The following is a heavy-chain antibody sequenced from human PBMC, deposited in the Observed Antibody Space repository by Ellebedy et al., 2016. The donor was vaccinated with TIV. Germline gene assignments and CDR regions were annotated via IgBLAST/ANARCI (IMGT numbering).Heavy chain of an antibody. CDR2: IYTSGST. J-gene: IGHJ5*02. CDR1: GFTFSNAW. V-gene: IGHV4-4*07. Sequence: ESLKISCAASGFTFSNAWMRLVRQAPGQGLEWIGRIYTSGSTNYNPYLKSRVTMSVDTSKNQFSLKLSSVTAADTAVYYCARDTVYYYGSGSYRNWFDPWGQGTLVTVSS. D-gene: IGHD3-10*01. CDR3: ARDTVYYYGSGSYRNWFDP.